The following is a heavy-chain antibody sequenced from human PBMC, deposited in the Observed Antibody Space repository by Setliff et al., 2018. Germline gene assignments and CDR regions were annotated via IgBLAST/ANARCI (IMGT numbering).Heavy chain of an antibody. CDR3: ARINFYVSSGYYYAPDL. V-gene: IGHV1-18*01. Sequence: ASVKVSCKASGYTFTRYGISWVRQAPEKGFEWMGWINNYSFKTNYPQKFLGRVTVTTDTSTGTAYMELGSLTSDDTAIYYCARINFYVSSGYYYAPDLWGQGTLVTVSS. CDR2: INNYSFKT. J-gene: IGHJ5*02. D-gene: IGHD3-22*01. CDR1: GYTFTRYG.